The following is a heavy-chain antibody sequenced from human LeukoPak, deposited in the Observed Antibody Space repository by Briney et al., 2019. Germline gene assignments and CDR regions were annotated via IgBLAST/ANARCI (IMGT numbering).Heavy chain of an antibody. J-gene: IGHJ4*02. CDR1: GGSIRGSSSY. D-gene: IGHD3-22*01. Sequence: PSETLSLTCTVSGGSIRGSSSYWGWIRQPPGKGLEWIGEINHSGSTNYNPSLKSRVTISVDTSKNQFSLKLSSVTAADTAVYYCARGNLDSSGYIDYWGQGTLVTVSS. V-gene: IGHV4-39*07. CDR3: ARGNLDSSGYIDY. CDR2: INHSGST.